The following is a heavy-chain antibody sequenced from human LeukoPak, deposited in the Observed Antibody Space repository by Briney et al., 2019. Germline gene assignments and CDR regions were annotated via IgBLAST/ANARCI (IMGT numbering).Heavy chain of an antibody. V-gene: IGHV4-59*01. Sequence: SETLSLTCAVYGGSFSGYYWSWIRQPPGKGLEWIGYIYYSGSTNYNPSLKSRVTISVDTSKNQFSLKLSSVTAADTAVYYCARDMGDIRFDPWGQGTLVTVSS. J-gene: IGHJ5*02. CDR3: ARDMGDIRFDP. CDR2: IYYSGST. CDR1: GGSFSGYY. D-gene: IGHD3-9*01.